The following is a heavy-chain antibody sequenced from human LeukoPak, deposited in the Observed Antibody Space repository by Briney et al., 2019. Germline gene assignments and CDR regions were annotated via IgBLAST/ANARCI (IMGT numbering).Heavy chain of an antibody. Sequence: PSETLSLTCTVSGGSISSSSYYWGWIRQPPGKGLEWIGSIYYSGSTYYDPSLKSRVTISVDTTNSQFSLRLNSVTAADTAVYYCARRVRGVNDAFDIWGQGTKVTVSS. CDR1: GGSISSSSYY. V-gene: IGHV4-39*07. J-gene: IGHJ3*02. CDR2: IYYSGST. CDR3: ARRVRGVNDAFDI. D-gene: IGHD3-10*01.